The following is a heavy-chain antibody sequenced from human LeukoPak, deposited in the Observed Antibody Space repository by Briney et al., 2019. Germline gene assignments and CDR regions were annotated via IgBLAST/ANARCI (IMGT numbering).Heavy chain of an antibody. CDR2: INPNSGGT. V-gene: IGHV1-2*02. CDR1: GYTFTGYY. D-gene: IGHD1-26*01. Sequence: ASVKVSYKASGYTFTGYYMHWVRQAPGQGLEWMGWINPNSGGTNYAQKFQGRVTMTRDTSISTAYMELSRLRSDDTAAYYCAREGGSYYRYYYYMDVWGKGTTVTVSS. J-gene: IGHJ6*03. CDR3: AREGGSYYRYYYYMDV.